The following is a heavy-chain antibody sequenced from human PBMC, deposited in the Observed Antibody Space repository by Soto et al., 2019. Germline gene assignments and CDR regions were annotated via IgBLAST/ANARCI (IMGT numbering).Heavy chain of an antibody. CDR2: INPNSAGT. J-gene: IGHJ4*02. CDR3: TRGVGVAARPFDY. CDR1: GYTFTGNY. Sequence: ASVKVSCKSSGYTFTGNYMHWVRQAHGQGLERMGWINPNSAGTNYAQKCQGRVTMTRDTSISTAYIELSRLRSDDTAVYSCTRGVGVAARPFDYWGQGTLVTVS. V-gene: IGHV1-2*02. D-gene: IGHD6-6*01.